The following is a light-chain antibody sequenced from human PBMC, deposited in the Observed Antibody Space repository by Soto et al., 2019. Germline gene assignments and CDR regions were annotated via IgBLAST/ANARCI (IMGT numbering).Light chain of an antibody. V-gene: IGKV1-9*01. CDR3: QQLNSYPLT. CDR1: QGISSY. Sequence: DTQLTQSPPFLSASVGDRVTITCRASQGISSYLAWYQQKPGKAPKVLIYGASTLKSGVPSRFSGSGSGTEFTLTISSLQPEDFATYYCQQLNSYPLTFGGGTKVEIK. J-gene: IGKJ4*01. CDR2: GAS.